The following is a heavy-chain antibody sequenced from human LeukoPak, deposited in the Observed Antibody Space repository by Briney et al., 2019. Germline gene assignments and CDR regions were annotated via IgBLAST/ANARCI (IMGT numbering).Heavy chain of an antibody. J-gene: IGHJ6*02. Sequence: GGSLRLSCAASGLTFSSYAMHWVRQAPGKGLEWVAVISYDGSNKYYADSVKGRFTISRDNSKNTLYLQMNSLRAEDTAVYYCARGTRYSSGWYEFYYYYGMDAWGQGTTVTVSS. CDR2: ISYDGSNK. D-gene: IGHD6-19*01. CDR1: GLTFSSYA. CDR3: ARGTRYSSGWYEFYYYYGMDA. V-gene: IGHV3-30-3*01.